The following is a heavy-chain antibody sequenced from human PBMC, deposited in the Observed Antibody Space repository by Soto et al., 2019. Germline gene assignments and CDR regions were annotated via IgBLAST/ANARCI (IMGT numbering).Heavy chain of an antibody. V-gene: IGHV4-34*01. CDR2: INHSGST. Sequence: ASETLSLTCAVYGGSFSGYYWGWVRQPPGKGLEWIGEINHSGSTNYNPSLKSRVTISVDTSKNQFSLKLSSVTAADTAVYYCAREPPRYCSSTSCSMTTVTTSDYWGQGTLVTVSS. CDR3: AREPPRYCSSTSCSMTTVTTSDY. D-gene: IGHD2-2*01. J-gene: IGHJ4*02. CDR1: GGSFSGYY.